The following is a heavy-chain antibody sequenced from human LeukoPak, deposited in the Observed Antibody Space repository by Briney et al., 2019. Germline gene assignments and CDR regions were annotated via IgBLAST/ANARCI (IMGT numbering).Heavy chain of an antibody. J-gene: IGHJ4*02. CDR3: ARGGLYDSGGYYWSIRFDY. Sequence: SQTLSLTCTVSGGSISSGDYYWSWIRQPPGKGLEWIGYIYYSGSTYYNPSLKSRVTISVDTSKNQFSLKLSSVTAADTAVYYCARGGLYDSGGYYWSIRFDYWGQGTLVTVSS. D-gene: IGHD3-22*01. CDR2: IYYSGST. V-gene: IGHV4-30-4*01. CDR1: GGSISSGDYY.